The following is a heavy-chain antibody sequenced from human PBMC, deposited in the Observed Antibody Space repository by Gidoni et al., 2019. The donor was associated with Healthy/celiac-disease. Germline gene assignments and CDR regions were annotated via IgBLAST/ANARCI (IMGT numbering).Heavy chain of an antibody. Sequence: VQLVQSGAAVKTPVASVKVSCQASGSTFTSYGISWVRQAPGQGLEWMGWISAYNGNTNYAQKRQGRVTMTTDTSTSTAYRELRSLRSDDTAVDYCAREVGATKKSAFDIWGQGTMVTVSS. CDR3: AREVGATKKSAFDI. CDR1: GSTFTSYG. D-gene: IGHD1-26*01. J-gene: IGHJ3*02. CDR2: ISAYNGNT. V-gene: IGHV1-18*01.